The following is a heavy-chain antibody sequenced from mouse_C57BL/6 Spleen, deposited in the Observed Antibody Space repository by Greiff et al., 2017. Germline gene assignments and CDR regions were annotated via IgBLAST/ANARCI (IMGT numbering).Heavy chain of an antibody. J-gene: IGHJ1*03. V-gene: IGHV5-4*03. Sequence: EVKLMESGGGLVKPGGSLKLSCAASGFTFSSYAMSWVRQTPEKRLEWVATISAGGSYTYYPDNVKGRFTISRDNAKNNQYLQMSHLTSEDTAMYGCSRITTVVATYWYFDVWGTGTTVTVSS. CDR2: ISAGGSYT. D-gene: IGHD1-1*01. CDR1: GFTFSSYA. CDR3: SRITTVVATYWYFDV.